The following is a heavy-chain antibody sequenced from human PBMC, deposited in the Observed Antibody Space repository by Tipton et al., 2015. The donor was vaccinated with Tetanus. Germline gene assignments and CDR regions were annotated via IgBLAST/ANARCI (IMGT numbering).Heavy chain of an antibody. CDR2: ISSTSSYI. V-gene: IGHV3-21*06. D-gene: IGHD6-25*01. J-gene: IGHJ4*02. CDR1: GFIVTPKY. Sequence: SLRLSCAASGFIVTPKYMNWVRQAPGKGLEWVASISSTSSYIYYAESLKGRFTISRDNAQNSLSLQMNNVRAEDTAVYYCASGSALDYWGQGTLVTVSS. CDR3: ASGSALDY.